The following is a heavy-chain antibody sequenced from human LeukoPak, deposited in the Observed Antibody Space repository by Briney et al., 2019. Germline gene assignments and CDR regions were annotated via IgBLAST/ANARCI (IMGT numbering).Heavy chain of an antibody. V-gene: IGHV3-23*01. Sequence: GGSPRLSCAASGFTFSTYTMRWVRQAPGKGLEWVSTISGNSGSTHYADSVKGRFTISRDNSKNTLSLQMNSLRAEDTALYYCATGRGDPFYYFDYWGQGTLVTVSS. CDR2: ISGNSGST. D-gene: IGHD4-17*01. CDR3: ATGRGDPFYYFDY. J-gene: IGHJ4*02. CDR1: GFTFSTYT.